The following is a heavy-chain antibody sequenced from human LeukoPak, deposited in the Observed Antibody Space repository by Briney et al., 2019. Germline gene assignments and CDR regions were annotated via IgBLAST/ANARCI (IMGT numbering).Heavy chain of an antibody. J-gene: IGHJ4*02. CDR2: IWYNGSNK. Sequence: GRSLRLSCAASGFTFSSYGMHRVRQAPGKGLEWVAVIWYNGSNKYYADSVKGRFTISRDNSKNTLYLQMNSLRAEDTAVYYCARDPPAGDYWGQGTLVTVSS. V-gene: IGHV3-33*01. CDR1: GFTFSSYG. CDR3: ARDPPAGDY. D-gene: IGHD6-13*01.